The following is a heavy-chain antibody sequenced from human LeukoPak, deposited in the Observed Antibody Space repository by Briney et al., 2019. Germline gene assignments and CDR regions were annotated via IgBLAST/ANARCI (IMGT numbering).Heavy chain of an antibody. CDR2: INHSGST. V-gene: IGHV4-34*01. J-gene: IGHJ5*02. D-gene: IGHD6-13*01. CDR3: ASRRQQLVRRGWFDP. CDR1: GGSFSGYY. Sequence: SETLSLTCAVYGGSFSGYYWSWIRQPPGKGLEWIGEINHSGSTNYNPSLKSRVTISVDTSKNQFSLKLSSVTAADTAVYYCASRRQQLVRRGWFDPWGQGTLVTVSS.